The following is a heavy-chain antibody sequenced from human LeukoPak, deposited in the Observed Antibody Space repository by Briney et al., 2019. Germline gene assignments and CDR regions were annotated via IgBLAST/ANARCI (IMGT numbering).Heavy chain of an antibody. CDR3: PKAAYDIGPDILVLPAAD. J-gene: IGHJ4*02. V-gene: IGHV3-23*01. CDR2: LSGSGGST. CDR1: GFTFSSFA. D-gene: IGHD2-2*01. Sequence: GGSLRLSCAASGFTFSSFAMSWVRQAPGKGLHWVSLLSGSGGSTYYADSVKGRFTISRDNSKNTLYLQMNSLRAEDTAVYYRPKAAYDIGPDILVLPAADCGQGTLVTVSS.